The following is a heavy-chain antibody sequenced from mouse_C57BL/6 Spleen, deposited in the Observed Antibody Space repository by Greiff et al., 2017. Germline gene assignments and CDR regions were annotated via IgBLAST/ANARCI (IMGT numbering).Heavy chain of an antibody. Sequence: VQLQESGAELARPGASVKLSCKASGYTFTSYGISWVKQRTGQGLEWIGEIYPRSGNTYYNEKFKGKATLTADKSSSTAYMELRSLTSEDSAVYFCARWGRWLLYYFGYWGQGTTRTVSS. CDR1: GYTFTSYG. D-gene: IGHD2-3*01. CDR3: ARWGRWLLYYFGY. J-gene: IGHJ2*01. V-gene: IGHV1-81*01. CDR2: IYPRSGNT.